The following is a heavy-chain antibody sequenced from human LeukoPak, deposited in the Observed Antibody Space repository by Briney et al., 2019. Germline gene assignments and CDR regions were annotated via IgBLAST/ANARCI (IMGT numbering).Heavy chain of an antibody. J-gene: IGHJ4*02. D-gene: IGHD2-15*01. CDR2: IKQDGSEK. Sequence: GGSLRLSCAASGFTFSSYWMSWVRQAPGKGLEWVANIKQDGSEKCYVDSVKGRFTISRDNAKNSLYLQMNSLRAEDTAVYYCARDWVVVAATQTYYFDYWGQGTLVTVSS. CDR1: GFTFSSYW. V-gene: IGHV3-7*01. CDR3: ARDWVVVAATQTYYFDY.